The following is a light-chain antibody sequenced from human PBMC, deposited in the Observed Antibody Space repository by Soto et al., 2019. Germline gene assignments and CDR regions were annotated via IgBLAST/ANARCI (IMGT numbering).Light chain of an antibody. J-gene: IGKJ3*01. V-gene: IGKV1-39*01. CDR3: QQSYSTPLT. Sequence: DIQMTQSPSSLSASVGDRVTITCRASQSISSYLNWYQQKPGKAPKLLIYAASSLKSGVPSRFSGSRSATDFTLTISSLQPEDFATYYCQQSYSTPLTFGPGTKVDIK. CDR1: QSISSY. CDR2: AAS.